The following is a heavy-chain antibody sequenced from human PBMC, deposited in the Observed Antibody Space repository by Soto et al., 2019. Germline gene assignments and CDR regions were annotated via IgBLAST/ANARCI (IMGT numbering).Heavy chain of an antibody. CDR1: GYTFTGYY. J-gene: IGHJ6*02. D-gene: IGHD1-7*01. CDR2: INPNSGGT. Sequence: GASVKVSCKASGYTFTGYYMHWVRQAPGQGLEWMGWINPNSGGTNYAQKFQGWVTMTRDTSISTAYMELSRLRSDDTAVYYCARESPLELQNDMDVWGQGTTVTASS. V-gene: IGHV1-2*04. CDR3: ARESPLELQNDMDV.